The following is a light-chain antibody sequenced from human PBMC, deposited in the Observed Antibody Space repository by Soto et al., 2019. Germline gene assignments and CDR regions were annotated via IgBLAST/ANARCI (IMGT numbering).Light chain of an antibody. Sequence: IQLTQSPSSLSASVGDRVSITCRASQGISSYLAWYQQEPGKAPKLLIYGASILQSGVPSRFSGSGSGTDFTLTINSLQPEDFATYYCQQLNNYPLSFGGGTKVEIK. CDR1: QGISSY. CDR2: GAS. V-gene: IGKV1-9*01. J-gene: IGKJ4*01. CDR3: QQLNNYPLS.